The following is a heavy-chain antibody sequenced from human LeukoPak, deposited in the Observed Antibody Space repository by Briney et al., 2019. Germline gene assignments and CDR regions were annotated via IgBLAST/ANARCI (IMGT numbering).Heavy chain of an antibody. D-gene: IGHD3-16*02. V-gene: IGHV1-69*13. CDR2: IIPIFGTA. CDR3: ARGTRLGELSSFDY. Sequence: SVKVSCKASGGTFSSYAISWVRQAPGQGLEWMGGIIPIFGTANYAQKFQGRVTITADESTSTAYMELSSLRSEDTAVYYCARGTRLGELSSFDYWGQGTLVIVSS. CDR1: GGTFSSYA. J-gene: IGHJ4*02.